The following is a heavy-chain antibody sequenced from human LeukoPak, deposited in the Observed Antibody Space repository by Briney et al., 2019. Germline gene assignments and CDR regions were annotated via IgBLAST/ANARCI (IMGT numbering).Heavy chain of an antibody. CDR2: MNPNSGNT. D-gene: IGHD3-3*01. CDR1: GYTFTSYD. J-gene: IGHJ5*02. V-gene: IGHV1-8*01. CDR3: ARGLYDFWSGGRNWFDP. Sequence: GASVKASCKASGYTFTSYDINWVRQATGQGLEWMGWMNPNSGNTGYAQKFQGRVTMTRNTSISTAYMELSSLRSEDTAVYYCARGLYDFWSGGRNWFDPWGQGTLVTVSS.